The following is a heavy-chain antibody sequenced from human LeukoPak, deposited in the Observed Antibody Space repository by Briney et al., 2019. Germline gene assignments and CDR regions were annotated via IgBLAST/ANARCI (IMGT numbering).Heavy chain of an antibody. CDR3: ARNIGRGSSSSDA. Sequence: SETLSLTCTVSGGSISSSSYYWGWLRQPPGTGLEWIGSIYYSGSTYYNPSLKSRVTISVDTSKNQFSLKLSSVTAADTAVYYCARNIGRGSSSSDAWGQGTLVTVSS. CDR2: IYYSGST. J-gene: IGHJ5*02. V-gene: IGHV4-39*01. D-gene: IGHD6-6*01. CDR1: GGSISSSSYY.